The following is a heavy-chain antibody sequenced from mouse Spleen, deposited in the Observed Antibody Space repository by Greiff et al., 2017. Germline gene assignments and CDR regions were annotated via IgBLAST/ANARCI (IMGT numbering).Heavy chain of an antibody. CDR3: ARRYDYEAWFAY. CDR1: GYTFTDYY. CDR2: IYPGSGNT. J-gene: IGHJ3*01. V-gene: IGHV1-77*01. Sequence: QVQLKQSGAELARPGASVKLSCKASGYTFTDYYINWVKQRTGQGLEWIGEIYPGSGNTYYNEKFKGKATLTADKSSSTAYMQLSSLTSEDSAVYFCARRYDYEAWFAYWGQGTLVTVSA. D-gene: IGHD2-4*01.